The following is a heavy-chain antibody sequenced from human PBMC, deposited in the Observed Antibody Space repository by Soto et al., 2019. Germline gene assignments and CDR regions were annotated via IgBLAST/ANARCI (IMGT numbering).Heavy chain of an antibody. V-gene: IGHV3-23*01. CDR3: AKDTRYDAYERWFDS. J-gene: IGHJ5*01. CDR2: ITASGGRK. CDR1: GFTFSSYA. Sequence: GGSLRLSCTASGFTFSSYAMTWVRQAPGKGLEGVSGITASGGRKYYADSVKGPFTISRDNSKSTLYLQMNSLRAEDTAVYYCAKDTRYDAYERWFDSSGQGTLVTVSS. D-gene: IGHD3-16*01.